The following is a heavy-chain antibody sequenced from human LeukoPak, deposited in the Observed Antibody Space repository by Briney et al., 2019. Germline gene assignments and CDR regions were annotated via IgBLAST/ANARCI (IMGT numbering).Heavy chain of an antibody. D-gene: IGHD3-10*01. CDR1: GGSLSSYY. CDR2: IYYSGST. CDR3: ARMGTPYGSGSYYNSRNSPNWFDP. Sequence: SETLSLTCTVSGGSLSSYYWSWIPQPPGKGLEGIGYIYYSGSTNYNPSLKSRVTISVDTSKNQFSLKLSSVTAADTAVYYCARMGTPYGSGSYYNSRNSPNWFDPWGQGTLVTVSS. J-gene: IGHJ5*02. V-gene: IGHV4-59*01.